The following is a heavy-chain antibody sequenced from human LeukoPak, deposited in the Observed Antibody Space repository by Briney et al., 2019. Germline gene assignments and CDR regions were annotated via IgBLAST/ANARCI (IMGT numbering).Heavy chain of an antibody. D-gene: IGHD3-22*01. CDR3: ARGYYDSSDYEYFQH. CDR2: ISPNSGGT. Sequence: ASVKVSCKASGGTFSSYTITWVRQAPGQGLEWMGWISPNSGGTNYAQKFQDRVTVTRDTSISTAYMELSRLRSDDTAVYYCARGYYDSSDYEYFQHWGQGTLVTVSS. CDR1: GGTFSSYT. J-gene: IGHJ1*01. V-gene: IGHV1-2*02.